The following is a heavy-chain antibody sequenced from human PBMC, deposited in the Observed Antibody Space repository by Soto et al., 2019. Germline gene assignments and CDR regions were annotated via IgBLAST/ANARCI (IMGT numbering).Heavy chain of an antibody. CDR2: ITTNTGAT. D-gene: IGHD1-1*01. CDR1: SYIFTAYF. CDR3: ASHDRGARFDS. J-gene: IGHJ5*01. V-gene: IGHV1-2*01. Sequence: QVQLVQSGAEVKKPGASVKVSCKAPSYIFTAYFMHWVRQAPGQGLEWMGWITTNTGATHYGLGFQGRVTRTRGTSISTSSMDLRSLRSDHTVGYYFASHDRGARFDSWGQGTLVIVSS.